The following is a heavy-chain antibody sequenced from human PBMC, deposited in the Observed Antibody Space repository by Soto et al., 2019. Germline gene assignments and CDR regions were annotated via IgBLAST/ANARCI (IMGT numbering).Heavy chain of an antibody. CDR2: LNPKSGGT. CDR1: GFTFSDYY. J-gene: IGHJ6*02. Sequence: ASVKVSCKASGFTFSDYYMHWVREAPGQGLEWMGWLNPKSGGTTYAQKFQGRLTLSRDTSINTAYMELSRPSIDDTALYYCARERYQVLSDGMDVWGQGTTVTVSS. CDR3: ARERYQVLSDGMDV. V-gene: IGHV1-2*02. D-gene: IGHD2-2*01.